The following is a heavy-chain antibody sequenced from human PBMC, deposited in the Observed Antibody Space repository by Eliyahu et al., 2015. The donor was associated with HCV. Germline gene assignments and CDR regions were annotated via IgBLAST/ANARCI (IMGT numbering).Heavy chain of an antibody. Sequence: TNGMXWVRKAPGKGLEWVAFIWYDGSNKYYADSVKGRFTFSRDNSKNXLYLQMNSLRAEDTAVYYCARDQYYYGSGSPKGGAFDIWGQGTMVTVSA. CDR2: IWYDGSNK. D-gene: IGHD3-10*01. CDR3: ARDQYYYGSGSPKGGAFDI. CDR1: TNG. V-gene: IGHV3-33*01. J-gene: IGHJ3*02.